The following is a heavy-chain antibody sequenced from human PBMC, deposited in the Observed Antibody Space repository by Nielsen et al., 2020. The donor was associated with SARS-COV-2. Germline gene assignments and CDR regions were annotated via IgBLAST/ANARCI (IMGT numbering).Heavy chain of an antibody. V-gene: IGHV1-69*01. CDR2: INPNSGGT. CDR3: AREGGGKTFDY. J-gene: IGHJ4*02. D-gene: IGHD4-23*01. Sequence: WVGQAPGQGLEWMGRINPNSGGTNYAQKFQGRVTITADESTSTAYMELSSLRSEDTAVYYCAREGGGKTFDYWGQGTLVTVSS.